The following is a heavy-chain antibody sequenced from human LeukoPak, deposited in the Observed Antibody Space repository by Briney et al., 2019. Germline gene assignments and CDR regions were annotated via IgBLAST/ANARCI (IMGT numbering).Heavy chain of an antibody. CDR1: GFTFSTSA. CDR2: ISGGTT. D-gene: IGHD1-14*01. CDR3: AKGVLTGGYYYYYMDV. J-gene: IGHJ6*03. V-gene: IGHV3-23*01. Sequence: GGSLRLSCAASGFTFSTSAMTWVRQAPGKGLEWVSGISGGTTYYADSLKGQFTISRDDSKNTLYLEMNSLRAEDTAVYYCAKGVLTGGYYYYYMDVWGKGTTVTVSS.